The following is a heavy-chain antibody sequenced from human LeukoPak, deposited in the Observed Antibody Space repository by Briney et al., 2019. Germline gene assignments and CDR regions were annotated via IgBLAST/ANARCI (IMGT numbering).Heavy chain of an antibody. CDR2: INPNSGGT. D-gene: IGHD4-17*01. CDR3: AVAKQRTLTFDY. J-gene: IGHJ4*01. Sequence: ASVKVSCKASGYTFTGYYMHWVRQAPGQGLEWMGWINPNSGGTNYAQKFQGRVTMTRDTSIRTAYLELSRLRSDDTAVYYCAVAKQRTLTFDYWGHGPLVTVSS. CDR1: GYTFTGYY. V-gene: IGHV1-2*02.